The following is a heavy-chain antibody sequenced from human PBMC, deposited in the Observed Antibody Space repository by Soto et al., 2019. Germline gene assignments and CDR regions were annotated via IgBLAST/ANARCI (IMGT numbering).Heavy chain of an antibody. Sequence: LSLTCFVSGYSITAGGYYWSWIRHHPGKGLEWIGSFYSSGSIIYNPSLRIRVSISGDTSSNQFSMSLTSVTAADTARYYCARMYSSGSGWFHPWGQGTLVTVSS. CDR2: FYSSGSI. V-gene: IGHV4-31*03. D-gene: IGHD6-19*01. J-gene: IGHJ5*02. CDR3: ARMYSSGSGWFHP. CDR1: GYSITAGGYY.